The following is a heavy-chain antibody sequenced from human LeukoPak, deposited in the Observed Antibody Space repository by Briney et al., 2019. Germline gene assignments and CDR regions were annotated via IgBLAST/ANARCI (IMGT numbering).Heavy chain of an antibody. CDR1: GFTFSSYA. J-gene: IGHJ4*02. CDR3: AKVPHVGYSYGSSY. D-gene: IGHD5-18*01. CDR2: ISGSGGST. V-gene: IGHV3-23*01. Sequence: PGGSLRLSCAASGFTFSSYAMSWVRQAPGKGLEWVSAISGSGGSTYYADSVKGRFTISRDNSKNTLYLQMNSLRAEDTAVYYCAKVPHVGYSYGSSYWGQGTLVTVSS.